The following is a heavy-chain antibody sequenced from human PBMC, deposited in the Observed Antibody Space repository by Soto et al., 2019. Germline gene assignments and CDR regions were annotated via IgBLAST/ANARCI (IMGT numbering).Heavy chain of an antibody. CDR1: GGSISTSRSY. V-gene: IGHV4-39*01. CDR3: ARQPTTGDTDLWFDP. Sequence: SETLSLTCNVSGGSISTSRSYWAWIRQPPGKGLEWLANIFYSGSTYYNPSLASRVTVSVDTSKNEFSLKLRSVNAGDTAVYYCARQPTTGDTDLWFDPWGQGTLVTVSS. J-gene: IGHJ5*02. CDR2: IFYSGST. D-gene: IGHD2-21*01.